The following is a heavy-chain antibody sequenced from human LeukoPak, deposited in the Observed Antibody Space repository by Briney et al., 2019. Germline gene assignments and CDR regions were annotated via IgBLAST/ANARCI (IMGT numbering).Heavy chain of an antibody. J-gene: IGHJ6*03. V-gene: IGHV3-23*01. D-gene: IGHD3-9*01. CDR3: AKGAYYDILTGYPRGRMGYYYYMDV. CDR1: GFTFSSYA. CDR2: ISGSGGST. Sequence: GGSLRLSCAASGFTFSSYAMSWVRQAPGKGLEWVSAISGSGGSTYYADSVKGRFTISRDNSKNTLYLQMNSLRAEDTAVYYCAKGAYYDILTGYPRGRMGYYYYMDVWGKGTTVTVSS.